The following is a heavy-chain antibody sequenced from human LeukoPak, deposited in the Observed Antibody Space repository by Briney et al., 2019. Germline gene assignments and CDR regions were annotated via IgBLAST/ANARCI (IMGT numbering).Heavy chain of an antibody. CDR1: GFTVSSNY. CDR2: IYSGGST. J-gene: IGHJ6*02. V-gene: IGHV3-53*01. CDR3: EYYYYGMDV. Sequence: GGSLRLSCAASGFTVSSNYMSWVRQAPGKGLEWVAGIYSGGSTYYAASVKGRFTISRDNSKNTLYLQMNSLRAEDTAVYYCEYYYYGMDVWGQGTTVTVSS.